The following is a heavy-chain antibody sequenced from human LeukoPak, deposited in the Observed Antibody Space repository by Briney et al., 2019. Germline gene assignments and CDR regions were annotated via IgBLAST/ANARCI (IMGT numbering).Heavy chain of an antibody. CDR3: AKDSRGYLDF. V-gene: IGHV3-30*18. CDR2: ISYNGRKN. CDR1: GFTFYSYG. D-gene: IGHD6-13*01. J-gene: IGHJ4*02. Sequence: GGSLRLSCAASGFTFYSYGMQWVRQAPGKGLEWVALISYNGRKNYYPDSVTGRLTSSRDNSKNTLYLQVSSLRTEDTAVYFCAKDSRGYLDFWGQGTLVTVSS.